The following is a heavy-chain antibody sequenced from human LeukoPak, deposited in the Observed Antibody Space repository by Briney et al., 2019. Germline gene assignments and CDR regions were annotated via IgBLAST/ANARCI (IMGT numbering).Heavy chain of an antibody. D-gene: IGHD5-18*01. J-gene: IGHJ6*03. V-gene: IGHV4-61*02. Sequence: SQTLSLTCTVSGGSISSGSYYWSWIRQPAGKGLEWIGRIYTSGSTNYNPSLKSRVTISVDTSKNQFSLKLSSVTAADTAVYYCAREGDVDTAMVSYYYYYMDVWGKGTTVTVSS. CDR3: AREGDVDTAMVSYYYYYMDV. CDR2: IYTSGST. CDR1: GGSISSGSYY.